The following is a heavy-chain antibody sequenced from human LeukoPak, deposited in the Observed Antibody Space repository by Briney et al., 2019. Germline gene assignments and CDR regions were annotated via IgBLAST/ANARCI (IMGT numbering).Heavy chain of an antibody. D-gene: IGHD1-14*01. Sequence: PSETLSLTCAVYGGSFSGYYWSWIRQPPGKGLEWIGEINHSGSTYYNPSLKSRVTISVETSKNQFSLKLSSVTAADTAVYYCARAGGIRLGYWGQGTLVTVSS. J-gene: IGHJ4*02. CDR2: INHSGST. CDR3: ARAGGIRLGY. V-gene: IGHV4-34*01. CDR1: GGSFSGYY.